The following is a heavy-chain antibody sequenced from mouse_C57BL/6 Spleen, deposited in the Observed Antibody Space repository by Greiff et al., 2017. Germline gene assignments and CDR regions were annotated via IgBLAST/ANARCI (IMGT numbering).Heavy chain of an antibody. CDR2: ISYDGSN. J-gene: IGHJ3*01. D-gene: IGHD2-5*01. V-gene: IGHV3-6*01. Sequence: EVQRVESGPGLVKPSQSLSLTCSVTGYSITSGYYWNWIRQFPGNKLEWMGYISYDGSNNYNPSLKNRISITRDTSKNQFFLKLNSVTTEDTATYYCASYSNYGGLFAYWGQGTLVTVSA. CDR1: GYSITSGYY. CDR3: ASYSNYGGLFAY.